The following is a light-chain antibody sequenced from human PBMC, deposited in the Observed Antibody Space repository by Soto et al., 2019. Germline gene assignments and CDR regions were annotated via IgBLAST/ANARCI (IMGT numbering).Light chain of an antibody. J-gene: IGKJ2*01. V-gene: IGKV3-15*01. CDR1: QSVSSN. CDR3: QQYNNWPHT. Sequence: EIVMTQSPATLSVSPGERATLSCRASQSVSSNLAWYQQKHGQAPRLLIYGAYTRATGIPARFSGSGSGTEFTLTISSLQSEDFAVYYCQQYNNWPHTFGQGATLEIK. CDR2: GAY.